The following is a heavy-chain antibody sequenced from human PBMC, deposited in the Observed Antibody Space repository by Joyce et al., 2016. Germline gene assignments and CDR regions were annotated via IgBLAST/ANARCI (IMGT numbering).Heavy chain of an antibody. J-gene: IGHJ4*02. CDR2: IGTAGNT. V-gene: IGHV3-13*01. Sequence: EVHLVESGGGLVQPGGSLRLSCAASGFTFSSYDMHWVRQATGKGLEWVSSIGTAGNTYYPGSVKGRFTISRENAKNSLYLQMNSRRAGDTAVYYCARGGSGWYWFDYWGQGTLVTVSS. D-gene: IGHD6-19*01. CDR1: GFTFSSYD. CDR3: ARGGSGWYWFDY.